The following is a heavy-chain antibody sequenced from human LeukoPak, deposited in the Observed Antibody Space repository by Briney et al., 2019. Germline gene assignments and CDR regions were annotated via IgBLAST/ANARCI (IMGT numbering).Heavy chain of an antibody. CDR3: ARGRLARSPYFDY. CDR1: GGSITSGTYC. V-gene: IGHV4-61*09. CDR2: ICTSGII. Sequence: PSETLSLTCSVSGGSITSGTYCWSWIRQPAGKGLEWIGHICTSGIINNNPSLKSRVTISVETSKNQFSLNLSSVTAADTAVYYCARGRLARSPYFDYWGQGTLVTVSS. J-gene: IGHJ4*02. D-gene: IGHD6-19*01.